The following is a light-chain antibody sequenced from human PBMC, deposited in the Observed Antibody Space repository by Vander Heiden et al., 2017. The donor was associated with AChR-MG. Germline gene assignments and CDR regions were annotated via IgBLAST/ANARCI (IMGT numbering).Light chain of an antibody. CDR2: DVN. Sequence: QSALTQPRSVSGSPGQSVTISCTGTSSHVGAYNYVSWYQQHPGKAPKLMIYDVNKRPSGVPDRFSGSKSGNAASLTISGLQAEDEADYYCCSYAGSYTYVFGTGTKVTVL. J-gene: IGLJ1*01. V-gene: IGLV2-11*01. CDR1: SSHVGAYNY. CDR3: CSYAGSYTYV.